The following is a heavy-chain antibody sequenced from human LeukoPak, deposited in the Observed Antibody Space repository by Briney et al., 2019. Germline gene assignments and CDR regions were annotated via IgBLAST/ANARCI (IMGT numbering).Heavy chain of an antibody. CDR3: ARDRVSQVASIAAVFDY. CDR1: GFTFSSYW. CDR2: IKQDGSEK. Sequence: GGSLRLSCAASGFTFSSYWMSWVRQAPGKGLEWVANIKQDGSEKYYVDSVKGRFTISRDNAKNSLYLQMNSLRAEDTAVYYCARDRVSQVASIAAVFDYWGQGTLVTVSS. D-gene: IGHD6-25*01. J-gene: IGHJ4*02. V-gene: IGHV3-7*01.